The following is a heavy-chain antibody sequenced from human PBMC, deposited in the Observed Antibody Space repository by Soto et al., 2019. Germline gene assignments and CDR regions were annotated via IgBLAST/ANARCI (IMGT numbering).Heavy chain of an antibody. J-gene: IGHJ4*02. CDR1: GFTFSSYA. CDR3: AKCSPRYSSGLKAYYFDY. CDR2: ISGSGGST. V-gene: IGHV3-23*01. Sequence: EVQLLESGGGLVQPGGSLRLSCAASGFTFSSYAMSWVRQAPGKGLEWVSTISGSGGSTYYADSVKGRFTISRDNSKNTLYLQANSLRAEDTAVYYCAKCSPRYSSGLKAYYFDYWGQGTLVTVSS. D-gene: IGHD6-19*01.